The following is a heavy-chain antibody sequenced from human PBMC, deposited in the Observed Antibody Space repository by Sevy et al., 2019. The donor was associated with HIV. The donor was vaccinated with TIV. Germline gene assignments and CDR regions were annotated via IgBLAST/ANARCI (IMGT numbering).Heavy chain of an antibody. CDR3: ARDDPLMDAFDI. CDR1: GGSVSSGSYY. D-gene: IGHD3-16*01. J-gene: IGHJ3*02. V-gene: IGHV4-61*03. Sequence: SETLSLTCTVSGGSVSSGSYYWSWIRQPPGKGLEWIGYIYYSGSTNYNPSLKSQVTISLDTSKDHFSLKMTSVTTADTAVYYCARDDPLMDAFDIRGQGTMVTVSS. CDR2: IYYSGST.